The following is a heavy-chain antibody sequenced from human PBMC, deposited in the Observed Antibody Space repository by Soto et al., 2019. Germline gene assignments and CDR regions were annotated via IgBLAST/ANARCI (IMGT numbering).Heavy chain of an antibody. Sequence: QVQLVESGGGVVQPGRSLRLSCAASGFSFSIYAMHWVRQAPGKGLEWVAVISYHGSTEYYGDSVKGRFTISRDNSKNMMYLQMYSLRPEDTAIYDCAREYSYGPNWDSDALDIWGEGAMVSVSS. CDR1: GFSFSIYA. CDR3: AREYSYGPNWDSDALDI. D-gene: IGHD5-18*01. V-gene: IGHV3-30-3*01. CDR2: ISYHGSTE. J-gene: IGHJ3*02.